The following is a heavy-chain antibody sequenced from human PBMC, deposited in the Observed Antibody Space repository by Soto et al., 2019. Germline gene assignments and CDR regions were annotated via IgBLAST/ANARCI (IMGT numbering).Heavy chain of an antibody. CDR2: IIPIFGTA. CDR1: GGTFSIYA. D-gene: IGHD3-3*01. V-gene: IGHV1-69*13. J-gene: IGHJ6*02. Sequence: SVKVSCKASGGTFSIYAISCVRQSPVQWLDWMGGIIPIFGTANYAQKFQGRVTITADESTSTAYMELSSLRSEDTAVYYCARAVTIFGVVIGPYYGMDVWGQGTTVTVSS. CDR3: ARAVTIFGVVIGPYYGMDV.